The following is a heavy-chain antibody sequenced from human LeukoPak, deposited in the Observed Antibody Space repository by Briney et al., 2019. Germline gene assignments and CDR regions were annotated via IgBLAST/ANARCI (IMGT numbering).Heavy chain of an antibody. Sequence: GGSLRLSCEASGFTFNSYTMHWVRQAPGKELEYVSAVSSNGDNRHYTNSMKGRITISRDNSKNTLYLQMDSLRAEDMAVYYCARRGSSGWGKPWYFDLWGRGTLVTVSS. CDR3: ARRGSSGWGKPWYFDL. CDR1: GFTFNSYT. J-gene: IGHJ2*01. CDR2: VSSNGDNR. V-gene: IGHV3-64*01. D-gene: IGHD6-19*01.